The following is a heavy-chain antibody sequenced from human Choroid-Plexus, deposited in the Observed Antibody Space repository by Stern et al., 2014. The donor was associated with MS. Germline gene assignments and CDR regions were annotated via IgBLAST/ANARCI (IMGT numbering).Heavy chain of an antibody. Sequence: QMQLVPSGGGVAQPGRPLILSCAASGFTFSNFGMHWVRQAPGKGLEWVALISYDGSDKYYADSVKGRFTIFRDNSKNTLYMHMNSLRAEDTAVYYCAKDRQWSTYFFDYWGQGSLVTVSS. J-gene: IGHJ4*02. CDR2: ISYDGSDK. CDR1: GFTFSNFG. V-gene: IGHV3-30*18. CDR3: AKDRQWSTYFFDY. D-gene: IGHD2-15*01.